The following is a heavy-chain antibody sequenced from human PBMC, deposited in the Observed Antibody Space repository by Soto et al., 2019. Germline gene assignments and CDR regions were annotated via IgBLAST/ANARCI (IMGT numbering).Heavy chain of an antibody. J-gene: IGHJ4*02. Sequence: GVLRLSCAVSGFTFSDAWMSWVRQAPGKGLEWVGRIKRKTDGGTADYPAPVKGRFTISRDDSENMLYLQMNSLKTEDTAVYYCTTVTVVDVHSDYWGQGTPVTVSS. D-gene: IGHD2-15*01. CDR2: IKRKTDGGTA. CDR3: TTVTVVDVHSDY. V-gene: IGHV3-15*01. CDR1: GFTFSDAW.